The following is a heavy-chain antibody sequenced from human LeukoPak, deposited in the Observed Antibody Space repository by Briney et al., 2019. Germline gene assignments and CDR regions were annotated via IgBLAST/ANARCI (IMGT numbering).Heavy chain of an antibody. CDR1: GFTFSSYA. V-gene: IGHV3-23*01. Sequence: PGGSLGLSCAASGFTFSSYAMSWVRQAPGKGLEWVSAISGSGGSTYYADSVKGRFTISRDNSKNTLYLQMNSLRAEDTAVYYCAKDPRYSGSYGYFQHWGQGTLVTVSS. CDR3: AKDPRYSGSYGYFQH. D-gene: IGHD1-26*01. J-gene: IGHJ1*01. CDR2: ISGSGGST.